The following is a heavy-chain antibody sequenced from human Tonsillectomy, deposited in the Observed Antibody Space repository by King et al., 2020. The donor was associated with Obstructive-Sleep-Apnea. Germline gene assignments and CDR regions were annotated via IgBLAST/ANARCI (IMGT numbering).Heavy chain of an antibody. CDR1: GGAISTYY. J-gene: IGHJ3*02. CDR3: VGAAGGSRDAFAI. CDR2: IYYTGST. D-gene: IGHD6-25*01. V-gene: IGHV4-59*01. Sequence: QLQESGPGLVQPSETLSLTCTVSGGAISTYYWSWIRQPPGKGMEWIGYIYYTGSTNYNPSLYRRIAISVDTSKNQFSLKVTSVTAADTAVYYCVGAAGGSRDAFAIWGQGTFVTVSS.